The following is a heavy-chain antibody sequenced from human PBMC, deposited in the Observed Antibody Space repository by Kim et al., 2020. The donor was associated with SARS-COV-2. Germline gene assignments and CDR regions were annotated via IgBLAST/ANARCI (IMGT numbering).Heavy chain of an antibody. V-gene: IGHV6-1*01. Sequence: SNWYNDDAVTVKSRITIHPDTSKNQFSLQLNSVTPEDPAVYYCARNFDYWGQGTLVTVSS. CDR2: SNWYN. CDR3: ARNFDY. J-gene: IGHJ4*02.